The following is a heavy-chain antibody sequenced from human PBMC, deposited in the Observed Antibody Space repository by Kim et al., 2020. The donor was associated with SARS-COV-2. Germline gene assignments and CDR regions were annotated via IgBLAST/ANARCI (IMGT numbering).Heavy chain of an antibody. D-gene: IGHD3-10*01. CDR3: ARVRRGVGFGVLFTGGDYYYGMGV. CDR2: IYYSGST. CDR1: GGYISSYY. Sequence: SETLSLTCTVSGGYISSYYWSWIRQPPGKGLEWIGYIYYSGSTNYNPSLKSRVTISVDTSKNQFSMKLSSVTAADTAVYYCARVRRGVGFGVLFTGGDYYYGMGVWGQGTTVTVSS. V-gene: IGHV4-59*01. J-gene: IGHJ6*02.